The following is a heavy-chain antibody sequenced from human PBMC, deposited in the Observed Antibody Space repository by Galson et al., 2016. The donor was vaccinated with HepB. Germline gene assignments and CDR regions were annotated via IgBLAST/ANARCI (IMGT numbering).Heavy chain of an antibody. CDR1: GGSISSANW. J-gene: IGHJ2*01. D-gene: IGHD2/OR15-2a*01. CDR3: GGRRARQYYWYFDL. V-gene: IGHV4-4*02. Sequence: SETLSLTCAVSGGSISSANWWSWVRQSPIKGLEWIGEINHTGETNNNPSLKSRLIVSVDTSKNQFSLNLISVTAADTAVYYRGGRRARQYYWYFDLWGRGTQVIVSS. CDR2: INHTGET.